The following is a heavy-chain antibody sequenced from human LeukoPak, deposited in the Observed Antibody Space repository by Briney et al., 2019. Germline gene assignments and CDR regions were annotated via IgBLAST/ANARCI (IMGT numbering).Heavy chain of an antibody. V-gene: IGHV4-39*01. Sequence: SETLSLTCTVSGGSISSGTYYWGWIRQPPGKGLEWIGSIYYSGSTYYNPSLKSRVTISVDTSKNQFSLKLNSVTAADRAVYYCATYIGDTYRYFDYWGQGALVTVSP. J-gene: IGHJ4*02. CDR1: GGSISSGTYY. CDR3: ATYIGDTYRYFDY. CDR2: IYYSGST. D-gene: IGHD2-21*01.